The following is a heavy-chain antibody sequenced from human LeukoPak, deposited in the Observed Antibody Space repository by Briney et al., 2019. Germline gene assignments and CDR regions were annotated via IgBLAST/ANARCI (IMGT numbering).Heavy chain of an antibody. CDR3: ARDYSSPFVPGDY. CDR1: GYTFTGYY. J-gene: IGHJ4*02. CDR2: INPNSGGT. D-gene: IGHD6-13*01. V-gene: IGHV1-2*02. Sequence: ASVKVSCKASGYTFTGYYMHWVRQAPGQGLEWMGWINPNSGGTNYAQKFQGRVTMTRDTSISTAYMELSRLRSDDTAVYYCARDYSSPFVPGDYWGQGTLATVSS.